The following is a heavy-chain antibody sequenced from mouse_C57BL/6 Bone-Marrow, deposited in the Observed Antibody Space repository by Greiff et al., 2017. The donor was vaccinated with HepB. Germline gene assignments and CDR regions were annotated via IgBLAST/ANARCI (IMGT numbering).Heavy chain of an antibody. CDR3: AREGLRYFDY. V-gene: IGHV3-6*01. CDR1: GYSITSGYY. Sequence: EVKLEESGPGLVKPSQSLSLTCSVTGYSITSGYYWYWNRQFPGNKLEWMSYISYDGSNNYNPSLKNRITITRDTSKNQFFLKLNSMTTEDTATYYCAREGLRYFDYWGQGTTLTVSS. D-gene: IGHD2-12*01. CDR2: ISYDGSN. J-gene: IGHJ2*01.